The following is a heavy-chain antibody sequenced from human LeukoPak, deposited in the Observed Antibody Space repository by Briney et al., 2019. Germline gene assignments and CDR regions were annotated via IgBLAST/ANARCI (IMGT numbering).Heavy chain of an antibody. D-gene: IGHD3-22*01. V-gene: IGHV3-7*01. CDR3: ARDGHYDSSGYYYVRTKGMDV. Sequence: GGSLRLSCAASGFTFSSYWMSWVRQAPGKGLEWVANIKQDGSEKYYVDSMKGRFTISRDNAKNSLYLQMNSLRAEDTAVYYCARDGHYDSSGYYYVRTKGMDVWGQGTTVTVSS. CDR2: IKQDGSEK. J-gene: IGHJ6*02. CDR1: GFTFSSYW.